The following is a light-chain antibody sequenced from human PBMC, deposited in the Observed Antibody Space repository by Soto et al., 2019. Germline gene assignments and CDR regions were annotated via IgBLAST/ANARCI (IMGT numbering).Light chain of an antibody. CDR1: SSDVNDYNF. Sequence: QSALTQPASVSGSPGQSITISCTGTSSDVNDYNFVSWYQQHPGKAPKLMIYDVTDRPSGISYRFSGSKSGNTASLTISGLRAEDEADYYCSSYTSGPVVFGGGTKLTVL. CDR2: DVT. V-gene: IGLV2-14*01. J-gene: IGLJ2*01. CDR3: SSYTSGPVV.